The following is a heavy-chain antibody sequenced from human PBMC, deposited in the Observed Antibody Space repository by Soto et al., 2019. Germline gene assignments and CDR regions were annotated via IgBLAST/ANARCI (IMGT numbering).Heavy chain of an antibody. J-gene: IGHJ4*02. CDR3: ARDDEGGSDCDLGY. D-gene: IGHD1-26*01. Sequence: QVQLVESGGGVVQPGRSLRLSCAVSGFTFSSHAMHWVRQAPGKGLEWVALISSDGSNKYYADSVKGRFTTSRDNSKNTMYLQMNSLRLEDTAVYYCARDDEGGSDCDLGYWGQGALVTVS. CDR2: ISSDGSNK. CDR1: GFTFSSHA. V-gene: IGHV3-30-3*01.